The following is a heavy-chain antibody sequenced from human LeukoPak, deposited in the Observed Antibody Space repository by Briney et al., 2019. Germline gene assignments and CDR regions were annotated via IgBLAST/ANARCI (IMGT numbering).Heavy chain of an antibody. J-gene: IGHJ4*02. CDR1: GFTFSSYS. D-gene: IGHD3-10*01. CDR2: ISSSGSTI. V-gene: IGHV3-48*04. CDR3: ASLSNYYGSGSPETTFDY. Sequence: PGGSLRLSWAASGFTFSSYSMSWVRQAPGKVLEWVSYISSSGSTIYYADSVKGRFTISRDNAKNSLYLQMNSLRAEDTAVYYCASLSNYYGSGSPETTFDYWGQGTLVTVSS.